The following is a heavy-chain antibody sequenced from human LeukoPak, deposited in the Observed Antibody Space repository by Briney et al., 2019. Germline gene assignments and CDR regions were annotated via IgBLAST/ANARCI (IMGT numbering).Heavy chain of an antibody. CDR2: ISSNGGST. J-gene: IGHJ6*02. Sequence: RGSLRVSCSASGFTFSSYAMHWVRQAPGKGLEYVSAISSNGGSTYYADSVKGRFTISRDNSKNTVYLQMGSLRAEDPAVYYCSLSREYHPLDGMDVWGQGTTVTASS. V-gene: IGHV3-64D*06. CDR1: GFTFSSYA. CDR3: SLSREYHPLDGMDV. D-gene: IGHD2-2*01.